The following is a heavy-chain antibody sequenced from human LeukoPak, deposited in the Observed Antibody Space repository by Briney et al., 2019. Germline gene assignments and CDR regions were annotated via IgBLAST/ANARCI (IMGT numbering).Heavy chain of an antibody. D-gene: IGHD5-18*01. CDR3: AKAAGGYSYGYDLDY. Sequence: PGGSLRLSCAASGFTFSSYGMHWVRQAPGKGLEWVAFIRYDGSNKYYADSVKGRFTISRDNSKNTLYLQMYSLRAEDTAVYYCAKAAGGYSYGYDLDYWGQGTLVTVSS. V-gene: IGHV3-30*02. CDR2: IRYDGSNK. CDR1: GFTFSSYG. J-gene: IGHJ4*02.